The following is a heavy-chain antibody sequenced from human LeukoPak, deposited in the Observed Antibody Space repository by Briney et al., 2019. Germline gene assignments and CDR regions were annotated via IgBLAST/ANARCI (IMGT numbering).Heavy chain of an antibody. J-gene: IGHJ4*02. CDR1: GFTYSSNA. D-gene: IGHD1-1*01. CDR2: ISASGGTT. Sequence: PGGSLRLSCAASGFTYSSNAMSWVRQAPGKGLEWVSAISASGGTTYYADSVKGRFTVSRDNSKSLLFLQMESLRHDDTGIYYCAKGRRTGFVDYWGQGALVTVSS. V-gene: IGHV3-23*01. CDR3: AKGRRTGFVDY.